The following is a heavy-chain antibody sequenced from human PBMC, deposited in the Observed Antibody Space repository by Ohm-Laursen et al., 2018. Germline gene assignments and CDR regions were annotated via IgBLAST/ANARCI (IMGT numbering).Heavy chain of an antibody. Sequence: SLRLSCAASGFTFSSYGMHWVRQAPGKGLEWVAVISYDGSNKYYADSVKGRFTISRDNSKNTLYLQMNSLRAEDTAVYYCAKLLGTMGHYFDYWGQGTLVTVSS. CDR2: ISYDGSNK. CDR1: GFTFSSYG. J-gene: IGHJ4*02. CDR3: AKLLGTMGHYFDY. D-gene: IGHD5-12*01. V-gene: IGHV3-30*18.